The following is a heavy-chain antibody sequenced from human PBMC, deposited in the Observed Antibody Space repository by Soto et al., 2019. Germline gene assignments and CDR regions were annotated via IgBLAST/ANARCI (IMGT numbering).Heavy chain of an antibody. CDR3: GRLEGLATISYYFDY. V-gene: IGHV4-59*08. CDR2: IYYSGST. D-gene: IGHD3-9*01. CDR1: GGSISSYY. J-gene: IGHJ4*02. Sequence: SETLSLTCTVSGGSISSYYWTWIRQPPGKGLEWIGYIYYSGSTYYNPSLESRVTISVDKSKNQFSLKLMPLSAADTAVYYCGRLEGLATISYYFDYWGQGALVTVSS.